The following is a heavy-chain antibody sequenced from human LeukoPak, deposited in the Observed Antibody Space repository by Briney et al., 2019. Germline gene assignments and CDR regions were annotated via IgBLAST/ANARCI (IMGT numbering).Heavy chain of an antibody. D-gene: IGHD2-21*01. CDR3: ARSAAGVVRFFDY. CDR2: IYYSGST. J-gene: IGHJ4*02. CDR1: GGSISSGDYY. Sequence: SETLSLTCTVSGGSISSGDYYWSWIRQHPGKGLEWIGYIYYSGSTYYNPSLKSRITISLDTSKNQFSLRLSSVTAADTAVYYCARSAAGVVRFFDYWGREPWSPSP. V-gene: IGHV4-31*03.